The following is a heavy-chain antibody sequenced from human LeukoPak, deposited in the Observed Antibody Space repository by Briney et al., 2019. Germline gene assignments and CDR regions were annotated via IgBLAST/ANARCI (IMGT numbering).Heavy chain of an antibody. CDR2: IRSKAYGGTT. CDR1: GFTFGDYA. Sequence: PGGSLRLSCTASGFTFGDYAMSWVRQAPGKGLEWVGFIRSKAYGGTTEYAASVKGRFTISRDDSKSIAYLQMNSLKTEDTAVYYCVRRPPPGYCSSTSCHYWYFDLWGRGTLVTVSS. V-gene: IGHV3-49*04. CDR3: VRRPPPGYCSSTSCHYWYFDL. D-gene: IGHD2-2*01. J-gene: IGHJ2*01.